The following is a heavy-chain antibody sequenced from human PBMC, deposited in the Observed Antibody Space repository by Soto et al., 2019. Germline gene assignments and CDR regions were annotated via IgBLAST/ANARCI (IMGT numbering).Heavy chain of an antibody. CDR2: INHSGSA. D-gene: IGHD6-19*01. Sequence: SETMSLTCAVADGSISSSNWWTWIRKTPGKGLQWIGQINHSGSASYNPSLKSRVTISVHTSNSQFSLELSSVTAADTAVYYCARGLITGSHYSGGWYYFDSWGQGTQVTVSS. V-gene: IGHV4-4*02. CDR1: DGSISSSNW. J-gene: IGHJ4*02. CDR3: ARGLITGSHYSGGWYYFDS.